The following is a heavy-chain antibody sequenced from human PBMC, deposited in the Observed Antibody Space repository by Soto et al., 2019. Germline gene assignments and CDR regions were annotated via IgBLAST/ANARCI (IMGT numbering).Heavy chain of an antibody. Sequence: SETLSLTCAVYGGSFSGYCWSWIRQPPGKGLEWIGEINHSGRTNYNPSLKSRVTISVDTSKSQFSLKLSSVTAADTAVYYCARGRKYYDFWSGYSHPRYYFNYWGQGTLVAVSS. CDR3: ARGRKYYDFWSGYSHPRYYFNY. J-gene: IGHJ4*02. V-gene: IGHV4-34*01. D-gene: IGHD3-3*01. CDR1: GGSFSGYC. CDR2: INHSGRT.